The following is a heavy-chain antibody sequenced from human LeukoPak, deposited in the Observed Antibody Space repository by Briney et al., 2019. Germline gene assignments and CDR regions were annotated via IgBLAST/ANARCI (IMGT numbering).Heavy chain of an antibody. J-gene: IGHJ4*02. CDR3: AKSPPYCSSSSCHHFDY. CDR1: GFTFSSCA. CDR2: ISGSGTIT. Sequence: QPGEFLTLSCAASGFTFSSCAMSWVRQAPGKGLEWVSVISGSGTITYYPDSVKGRFTISRDNSKNMVHLQMNSLRAEDTAVYYCAKSPPYCSSSSCHHFDYWGQGTLVTVSS. D-gene: IGHD2-2*01. V-gene: IGHV3-23*01.